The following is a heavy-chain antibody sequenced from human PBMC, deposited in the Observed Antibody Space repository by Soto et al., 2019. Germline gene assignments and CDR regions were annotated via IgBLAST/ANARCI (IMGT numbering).Heavy chain of an antibody. J-gene: IGHJ4*02. V-gene: IGHV1-69*06. CDR2: IIPIFGTA. CDR1: GGTFSSYA. D-gene: IGHD2-21*02. Sequence: RASVKVSCKASGGTFSSYAISLVRQAPGQGLEWMGGIIPIFGTADYAQKFQGRDTITADKSTSTAYMELSSLRSEDTAVYYCASDSEHIVVVTAMNYWGQGTLVTVSS. CDR3: ASDSEHIVVVTAMNY.